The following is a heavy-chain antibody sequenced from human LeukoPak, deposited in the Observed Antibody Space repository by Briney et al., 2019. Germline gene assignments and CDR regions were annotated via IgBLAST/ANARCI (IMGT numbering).Heavy chain of an antibody. CDR2: ISAYNGNT. Sequence: ASVKVSCKASGYTFTSYGISWVRQAPGQGLEWMGWISAYNGNTNYAQRFQERVTITRDMSTSTAYMELSSLRSEDTAVYYCAASPWSGWYGYYYGMDVWGQGTTVTVSS. V-gene: IGHV1-18*01. J-gene: IGHJ6*02. CDR3: AASPWSGWYGYYYGMDV. D-gene: IGHD6-19*01. CDR1: GYTFTSYG.